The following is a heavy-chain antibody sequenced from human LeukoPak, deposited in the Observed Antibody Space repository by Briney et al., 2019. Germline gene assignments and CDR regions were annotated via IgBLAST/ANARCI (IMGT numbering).Heavy chain of an antibody. CDR2: IIPILGIA. J-gene: IGHJ4*02. Sequence: SVKVSCKASGGTFSSYAISWVRQAPGQGLEWMGRIIPILGIANYAQKFQGRVTITADKSTSTAYMELSSLRSEDTAVYYCARKSYYYDSSGYYPLGYWGQGTLVTVSS. D-gene: IGHD3-22*01. CDR1: GGTFSSYA. V-gene: IGHV1-69*04. CDR3: ARKSYYYDSSGYYPLGY.